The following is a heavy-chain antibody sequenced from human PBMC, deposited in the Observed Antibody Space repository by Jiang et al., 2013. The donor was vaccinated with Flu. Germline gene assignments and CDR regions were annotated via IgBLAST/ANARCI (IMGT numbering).Heavy chain of an antibody. CDR3: ATDSGDYPGTYGLDV. J-gene: IGHJ6*01. V-gene: IGHV1-69*17. D-gene: IGHD3-10*01. CDR2: IMPALGIV. CDR1: GGPISSFA. Sequence: SGAEVKKPGSSVKVSCQASGGPISSFAVCWVRQAPGQGLEWMGGIMPALGIVNYAQDFRGRVTITADKSTRTFYMDLRGLRSGDTALYYCATDSGDYPGTYGLDV.